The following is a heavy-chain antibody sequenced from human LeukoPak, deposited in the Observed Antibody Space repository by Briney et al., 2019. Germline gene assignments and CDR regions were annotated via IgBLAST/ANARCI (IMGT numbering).Heavy chain of an antibody. CDR3: AKERYYYGSGSPSNTGYNWFDP. J-gene: IGHJ5*02. Sequence: PGGSLRLSCAASGFTFDNYTMHWVRQAPGKGLEWVSLINWNGRNPYYADSVKGRFTISRDNSKNSLYLQMNSLRTEDTALYYCAKERYYYGSGSPSNTGYNWFDPWGQGTLVTVSS. V-gene: IGHV3-43*01. CDR1: GFTFDNYT. D-gene: IGHD3-10*01. CDR2: INWNGRNP.